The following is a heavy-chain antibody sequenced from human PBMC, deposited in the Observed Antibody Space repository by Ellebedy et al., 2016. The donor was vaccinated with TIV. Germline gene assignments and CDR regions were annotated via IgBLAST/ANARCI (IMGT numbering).Heavy chain of an antibody. J-gene: IGHJ6*02. CDR2: ISAYNGNT. Sequence: GESLKISCVTSGFTFSNSWISWVRQAPGQWLEWMGRISAYNGNTNYAPKLQGRVTMTTDTSTSTAYMALRSLRSDDTAVYYCARIAIAVSGYYYYYGMYVWGQGTTVTVSS. V-gene: IGHV1-18*01. CDR3: ARIAIAVSGYYYYYGMYV. CDR1: GFTFSNSW. D-gene: IGHD6-19*01.